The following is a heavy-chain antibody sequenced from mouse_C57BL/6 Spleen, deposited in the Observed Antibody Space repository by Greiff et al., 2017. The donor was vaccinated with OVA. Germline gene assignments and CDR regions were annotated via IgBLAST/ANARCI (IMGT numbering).Heavy chain of an antibody. CDR2: FYPGGGSI. V-gene: IGHV1-62-2*01. J-gene: IGHJ1*03. D-gene: IGHD1-1*01. CDR3: ARLEDRAPFTTVVEGYFDV. CDR1: GYTFTEYT. Sequence: VMLVESGAELVKPGASVKLSCKASGYTFTEYTIHWVKQRSGQGLEWIGRFYPGGGSIKYTEKFKDKATLTADKSSNTVYREISRLTSEDSLVYVCARLEDRAPFTTVVEGYFDVWGTGTTVTVSS.